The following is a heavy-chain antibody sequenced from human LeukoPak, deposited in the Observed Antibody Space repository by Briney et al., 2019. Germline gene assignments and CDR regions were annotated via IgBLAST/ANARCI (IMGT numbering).Heavy chain of an antibody. J-gene: IGHJ4*02. CDR2: IHYDGSKN. CDR3: AKAHTASLSRGYLDY. Sequence: GGSLRLSCAASGFTFITYGMHWVRQVPGMGLEWLAFIHYDGSKNYYAGSVKGRFTISRDNSKNTLYLQMSSLRPEDTAVYYCAKAHTASLSRGYLDYWGQGTLVTVSS. CDR1: GFTFITYG. V-gene: IGHV3-30*02. D-gene: IGHD3-16*01.